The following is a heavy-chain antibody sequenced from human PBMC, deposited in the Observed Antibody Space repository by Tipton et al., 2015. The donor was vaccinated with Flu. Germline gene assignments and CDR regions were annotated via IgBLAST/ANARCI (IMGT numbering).Heavy chain of an antibody. V-gene: IGHV1-46*01. D-gene: IGHD1-26*01. J-gene: IGHJ4*02. CDR3: ARDAGSGSYYQPFDY. CDR1: GYTFTSYY. CDR2: INPSGGST. Sequence: QLVQSGAEVKKPGASVKVSCKASGYTFTSYYMHWVRQAPGQGLEWMGIINPSGGSTSYAQKFQGRVTMTRDTSTSTVYMELRSLRSEDTAVYYCARDAGSGSYYQPFDYWGQGTLVTVSS.